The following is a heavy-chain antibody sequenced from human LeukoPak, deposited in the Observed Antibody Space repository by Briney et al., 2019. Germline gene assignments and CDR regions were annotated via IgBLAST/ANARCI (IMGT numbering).Heavy chain of an antibody. CDR3: ARRPTGIDY. J-gene: IGHJ4*02. Sequence: SETLSLTCAVYGESFSGYYWNWIRQSPGKGLEWIGEINHSGSTNYNPSLKSRVTISLDTSNNQFSLKLSSVTAADTAVYYCARRPTGIDYWGQGTLVTVSS. CDR1: GESFSGYY. V-gene: IGHV4-34*01. D-gene: IGHD4-17*01. CDR2: INHSGST.